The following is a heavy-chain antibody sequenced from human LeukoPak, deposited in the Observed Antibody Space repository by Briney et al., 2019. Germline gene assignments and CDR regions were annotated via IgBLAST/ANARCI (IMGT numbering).Heavy chain of an antibody. V-gene: IGHV3-11*01. CDR1: GFTFTDHY. J-gene: IGHJ5*02. CDR2: ISSGGDII. D-gene: IGHD6-19*01. Sequence: GGSLRLSCAASGFTFTDHYMSWVRQAPGKGLEWVSYISSGGDIIYYADSVKGRFTISRDNAKNSLFLQMNSLRAEDTAVYYCAKDQAVAVNWFDPWGQGTLVTVSS. CDR3: AKDQAVAVNWFDP.